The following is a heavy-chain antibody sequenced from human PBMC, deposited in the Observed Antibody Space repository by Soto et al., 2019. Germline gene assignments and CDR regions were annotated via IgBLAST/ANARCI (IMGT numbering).Heavy chain of an antibody. CDR2: IYHSGST. J-gene: IGHJ4*02. Sequence: PSETLSLTCTVSGGSIGTYYWSWIRQPPGKGLEWIGYIYHSGSTYYNPSLKSRVTISVDRSKNQFSLKLSSVTAADTAVYYCARVGVAATPIFDYWGQGTLVSVSS. V-gene: IGHV4-30-2*01. D-gene: IGHD2-15*01. CDR1: GGSIGTYY. CDR3: ARVGVAATPIFDY.